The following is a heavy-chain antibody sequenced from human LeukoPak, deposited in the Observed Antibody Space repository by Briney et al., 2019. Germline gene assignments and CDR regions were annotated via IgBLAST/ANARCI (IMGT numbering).Heavy chain of an antibody. D-gene: IGHD2-2*01. CDR2: ISSSSSYI. J-gene: IGHJ4*02. V-gene: IGHV3-21*01. CDR3: AAAMSVYFDY. Sequence: GGSLRLSCAASGFTFSSYSMSWVRQAPGKGLEWVSSISSSSSYIYYAGSVKGRFTISRDNAKNSLNLQMNSLRAEDTAVYYCAAAMSVYFDYWGQGTLVTVSS. CDR1: GFTFSSYS.